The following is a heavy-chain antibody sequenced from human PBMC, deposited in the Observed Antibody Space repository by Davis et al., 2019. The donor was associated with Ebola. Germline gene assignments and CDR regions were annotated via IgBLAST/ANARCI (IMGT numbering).Heavy chain of an antibody. D-gene: IGHD4-17*01. V-gene: IGHV3-23*01. CDR2: ISVRSIT. CDR1: GFIFSSYA. J-gene: IGHJ5*02. CDR3: AKVHPPTTVTTGWFDP. Sequence: GESLKISCAASGFIFSSYAMSWVRQAPGKGLEWVSSISVRSITYHAGSVKGRFTISRDNSKNTLYLQMNSLRAEDTAVYYCAKVHPPTTVTTGWFDPWGQGTLVTVSS.